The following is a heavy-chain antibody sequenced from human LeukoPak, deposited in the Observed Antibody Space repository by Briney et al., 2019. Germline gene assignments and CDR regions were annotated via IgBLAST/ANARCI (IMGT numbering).Heavy chain of an antibody. Sequence: ASVKVSCKASGYTXTSYGISWVRQAPGQGLEWMGWISAYNGNTNYAQKLQGRVTMTTDTSTSTAYMELRSLRSDDTAVYYCAREPNYYDFWSGPRRPMDVWGQGTTVTVSS. V-gene: IGHV1-18*01. J-gene: IGHJ6*02. CDR1: GYTXTSYG. CDR3: AREPNYYDFWSGPRRPMDV. D-gene: IGHD3-3*01. CDR2: ISAYNGNT.